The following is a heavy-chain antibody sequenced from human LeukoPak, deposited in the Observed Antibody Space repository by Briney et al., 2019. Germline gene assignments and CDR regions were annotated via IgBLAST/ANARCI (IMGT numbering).Heavy chain of an antibody. CDR3: ARVYYASWSGQPLSQHWLDP. CDR1: GFTFSSYG. CDR2: IRSTGSST. Sequence: GGSLRLSCAASGFTFSSYGMHWVRQAPGKGLEWVSYIRSTGSSTAYADSVKGRFAISRDNAKNSLYLQMNGLRVEDTAVYYCARVYYASWSGQPLSQHWLDPWGQGTLVTVSS. V-gene: IGHV3-48*04. J-gene: IGHJ5*02. D-gene: IGHD3-3*01.